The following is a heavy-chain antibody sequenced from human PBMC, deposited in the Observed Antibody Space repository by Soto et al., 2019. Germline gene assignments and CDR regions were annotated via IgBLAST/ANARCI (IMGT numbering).Heavy chain of an antibody. CDR1: GFTFDDYP. Sequence: EVQLVESGGDLVQPRRSLRLSCAASGFTFDDYPMHWVRQAPGKGLAWVSGISWNSGILGYADSVRGRFSISRDNAKKVRDLQMNGLRPEDTALYVCVKDVLTASFGQVYDIFGIWGRGTMISVTS. V-gene: IGHV3-9*01. CDR3: VKDVLTASFGQVYDIFGI. J-gene: IGHJ3*02. D-gene: IGHD3-3*01. CDR2: ISWNSGIL.